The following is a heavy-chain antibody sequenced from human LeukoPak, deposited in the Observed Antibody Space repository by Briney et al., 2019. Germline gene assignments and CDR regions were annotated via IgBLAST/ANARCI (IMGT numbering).Heavy chain of an antibody. V-gene: IGHV3-30-3*01. CDR3: ARGGSITMVRGVIITGAFDI. D-gene: IGHD3-10*01. J-gene: IGHJ3*02. Sequence: PGGSLRLSCAASGFTFSSYAMHWVRQAPGKGLEWVAVISYDGSNKYYADSVKGRFTISRDNSKNTLYLQMNSLRAEDTAVYYCARGGSITMVRGVIITGAFDIWGQGTMVTVSS. CDR2: ISYDGSNK. CDR1: GFTFSSYA.